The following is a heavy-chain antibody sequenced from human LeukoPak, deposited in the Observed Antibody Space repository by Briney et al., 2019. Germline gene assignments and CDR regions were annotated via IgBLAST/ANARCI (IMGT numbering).Heavy chain of an antibody. D-gene: IGHD3-10*02. CDR2: ISTTNGDT. CDR1: GYTFTNFG. Sequence: ASVKVSCKASGYTFTNFGISWVPQAPGQGLEYMGWISTTNGDTNYALKVQGRVTMTTDASTTTAYMELRNLRSDDSGVYYCARDTVRFAPSHPERAAFDVWGQGTMVTVSS. J-gene: IGHJ3*01. CDR3: ARDTVRFAPSHPERAAFDV. V-gene: IGHV1-18*01.